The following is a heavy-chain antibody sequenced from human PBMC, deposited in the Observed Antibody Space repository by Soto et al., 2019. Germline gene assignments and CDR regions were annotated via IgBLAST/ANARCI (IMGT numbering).Heavy chain of an antibody. CDR2: ISSSSSTI. CDR1: GFTFSSYS. D-gene: IGHD2-15*01. V-gene: IGHV3-48*02. J-gene: IGHJ5*02. Sequence: GGSLRLSCAASGFTFSSYSMNWVRQAPGKGLEWVSYISSSSSTIYYADSVKGRFTISRDNAKNSLYLQMNSLRDEGTAVYYCARCGYCSGGSCYSCSWFDPWGQGTLVTVSS. CDR3: ARCGYCSGGSCYSCSWFDP.